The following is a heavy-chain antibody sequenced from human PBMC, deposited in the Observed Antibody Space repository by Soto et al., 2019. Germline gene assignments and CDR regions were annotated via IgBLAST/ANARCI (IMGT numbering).Heavy chain of an antibody. CDR2: IYYSGST. CDR1: GGSISSYY. Sequence: SETLSLTCTVSGGSISSYYWSWIRQPPGKGLEWIGYIYYSGSTNYNPSLKSRVTISVDTSKNQFSLKLSSVTAADTAVYYCARENPPDVRYFDWFSGFFDYWGQGTLVIVS. D-gene: IGHD3-9*01. V-gene: IGHV4-59*01. J-gene: IGHJ4*02. CDR3: ARENPPDVRYFDWFSGFFDY.